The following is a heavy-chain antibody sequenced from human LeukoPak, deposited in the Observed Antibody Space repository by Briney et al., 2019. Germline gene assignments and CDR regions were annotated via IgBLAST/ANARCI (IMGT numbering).Heavy chain of an antibody. Sequence: SETLSLTCTVSGGSLSSHYWSWIRQPPGKGLEYIGYIYTDGSTSYNPSLKSRVTILVDTSKNQFSLRLSSVTAADTAVYYCARHRDTVFPFDPWGQGTLVTVSS. CDR1: GGSLSSHY. CDR3: ARHRDTVFPFDP. V-gene: IGHV4-59*08. D-gene: IGHD3-3*01. J-gene: IGHJ5*02. CDR2: IYTDGST.